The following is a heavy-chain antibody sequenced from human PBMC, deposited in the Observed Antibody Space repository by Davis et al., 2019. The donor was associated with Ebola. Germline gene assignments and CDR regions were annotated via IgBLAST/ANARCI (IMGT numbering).Heavy chain of an antibody. D-gene: IGHD4-17*01. Sequence: PSETLSLTCAVSGSSISSGFYWGWIRQPPGKGLEWIGSVYQSGDTHHNPSFKSRVTISADTSKNMFSLRLTVVTAADTAVCSCAGAVTLTTPWYWGQGNQVTVSS. CDR3: AGAVTLTTPWY. J-gene: IGHJ4*02. V-gene: IGHV4-38-2*01. CDR1: GSSISSGFY. CDR2: VYQSGDT.